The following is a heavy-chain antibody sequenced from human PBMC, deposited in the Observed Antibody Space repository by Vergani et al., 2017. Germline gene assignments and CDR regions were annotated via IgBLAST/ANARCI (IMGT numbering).Heavy chain of an antibody. D-gene: IGHD2-8*01. CDR1: GFTFSSYS. CDR2: ISSSSSYI. CDR3: ARDDVGYCTNGVCYDY. V-gene: IGHV3-21*01. Sequence: VQLVESGGGVVQPGRSLRLSCAASGFTFSSYSMNWVRQAPGKGLEWVSSISSSSSYIYYADSVKGRFTISRDNAKNSLYLQMNSLRAEDTAVYYCARDDVGYCTNGVCYDYWGQGTLVTVSS. J-gene: IGHJ4*02.